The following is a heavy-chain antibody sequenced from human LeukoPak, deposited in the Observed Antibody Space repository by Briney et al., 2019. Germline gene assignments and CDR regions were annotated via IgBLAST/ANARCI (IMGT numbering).Heavy chain of an antibody. Sequence: PSETLSLTCAVYGESFSGYFWSWIRKSPGKGLEWIGEINHSGGTNYNPSLKSRVTISVDTSMNQFSLKLSSVTAADTAVYYCARVYYYDSSGYYYEGRGFDPWGQGTLVTVSS. CDR3: ARVYYYDSSGYYYEGRGFDP. CDR1: GESFSGYF. J-gene: IGHJ5*02. CDR2: INHSGGT. V-gene: IGHV4-34*01. D-gene: IGHD3-22*01.